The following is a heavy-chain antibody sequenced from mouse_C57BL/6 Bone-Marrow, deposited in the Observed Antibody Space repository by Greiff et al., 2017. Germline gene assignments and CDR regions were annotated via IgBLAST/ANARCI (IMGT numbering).Heavy chain of an antibody. Sequence: QVQLQQSGPELVKPGASVKISCKASGYAFSSSWMNWVKQRPGKGLEWIGRIYPGDGDTNYNGKFKGKATLTADKSSSTAYMQLSSLTSEDSAVYFCARSRTWDWYFDDWGQGTTLTVSS. CDR2: IYPGDGDT. J-gene: IGHJ2*01. CDR3: ARSRTWDWYFDD. D-gene: IGHD4-1*01. V-gene: IGHV1-82*01. CDR1: GYAFSSSW.